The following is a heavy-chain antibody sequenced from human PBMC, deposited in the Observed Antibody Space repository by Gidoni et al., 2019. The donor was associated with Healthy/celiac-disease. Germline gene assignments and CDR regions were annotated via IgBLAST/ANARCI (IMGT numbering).Heavy chain of an antibody. Sequence: QVQLQESGPGLVKPSETLSLTCTVSGGSSSTYYWSWIRQPPGKGLEWIGYIYYSGSTNYNPALKSRVTISVDTSKNQFSLKRSSVTAADTAVYYCARLGYCSSTSCYKAPWGYYYYYMDVWGKGTTVTVSS. D-gene: IGHD2-2*02. J-gene: IGHJ6*03. CDR1: GGSSSTYY. V-gene: IGHV4-59*01. CDR3: ARLGYCSSTSCYKAPWGYYYYYMDV. CDR2: IYYSGST.